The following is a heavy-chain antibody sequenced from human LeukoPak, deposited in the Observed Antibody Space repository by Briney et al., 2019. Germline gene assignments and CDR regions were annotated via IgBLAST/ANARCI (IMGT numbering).Heavy chain of an antibody. CDR2: IIPIFGTA. V-gene: IGHV1-69*01. CDR3: ARSIVVVPAAILALYYYYGMDV. CDR1: GGTFISYA. D-gene: IGHD2-2*02. Sequence: GSSVKVSCKASGGTFISYAISWVRQAPGQGLEWMGGIIPIFGTANYAQKFQGRVTITADESTSTAYMELSSLRSEDTAVYYCARSIVVVPAAILALYYYYGMDVWGKGTTVTVSS. J-gene: IGHJ6*04.